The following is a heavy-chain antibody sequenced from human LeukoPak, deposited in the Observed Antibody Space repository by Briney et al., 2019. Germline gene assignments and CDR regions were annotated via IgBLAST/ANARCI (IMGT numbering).Heavy chain of an antibody. J-gene: IGHJ3*02. D-gene: IGHD1-26*01. CDR3: ARVGGSQGLQYDAFDI. CDR1: GGSISSGGYY. CDR2: IYHSGST. V-gene: IGHV4-30-2*01. Sequence: SQTLSLTCTVSGGSISSGGYYWSWIRQPPGKGLEWIGYIYHSGSTYYNPSLKSRVTISVDRSKNQFSLKLSSVTAADTAVYYCARVGGSQGLQYDAFDIWGQGTVVTVSS.